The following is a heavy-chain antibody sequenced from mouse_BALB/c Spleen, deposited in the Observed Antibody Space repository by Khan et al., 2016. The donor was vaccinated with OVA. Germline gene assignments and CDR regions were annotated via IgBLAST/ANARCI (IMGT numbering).Heavy chain of an antibody. CDR2: ISNLAYSI. J-gene: IGHJ4*01. Sequence: EVKLLESGGGLVQPGGSRKLSCAASGFTFSDYGMAWVRQAPGKGPEWVAFISNLAYSIYYADTLTGRFTISRENAKNTLYLEMSSLRSEDTAMYYCARSWAMDYWGQGTSVTVSS. CDR3: ARSWAMDY. V-gene: IGHV5-15*02. CDR1: GFTFSDYG.